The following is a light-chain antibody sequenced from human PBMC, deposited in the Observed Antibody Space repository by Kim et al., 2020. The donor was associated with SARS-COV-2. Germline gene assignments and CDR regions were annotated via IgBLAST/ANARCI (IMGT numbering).Light chain of an antibody. J-gene: IGKJ1*01. CDR1: QSVGSK. CDR3: QQYNNWPPGS. CDR2: DAS. Sequence: PGERATLSCRASQSVGSKLAWYQQQPGQAPRLLIYDASTRATGFPARFSGSGSGTDFTLTISSLQSEDFAVYFCQQYNNWPPGSFGQGTKV. V-gene: IGKV3-15*01.